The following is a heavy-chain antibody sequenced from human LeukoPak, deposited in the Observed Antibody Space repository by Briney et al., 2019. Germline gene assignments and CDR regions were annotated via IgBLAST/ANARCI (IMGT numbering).Heavy chain of an antibody. D-gene: IGHD1-26*01. CDR1: GGSISSSSYY. Sequence: PSETLSLTCTVSGGSISSSSYYWGWIRQPPGKGLEWIGSIYYSGSTYYNPSLKSRVTISVDTSKNQFSLKLSSVTAADTAVYYCARFVWDYYYYMDVWGKGTTVTVSS. J-gene: IGHJ6*03. CDR2: IYYSGST. CDR3: ARFVWDYYYYMDV. V-gene: IGHV4-39*07.